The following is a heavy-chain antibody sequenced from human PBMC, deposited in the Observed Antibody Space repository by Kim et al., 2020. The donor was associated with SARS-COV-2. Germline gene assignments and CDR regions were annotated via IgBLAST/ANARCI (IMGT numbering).Heavy chain of an antibody. J-gene: IGHJ3*02. CDR3: ATGTQWIDAFDI. Sequence: IYAQKFQGRVTMTEDTSTDTAYMELSSLRSEDTAVYYCATGTQWIDAFDIWGQGTMVTVSS. V-gene: IGHV1-24*01. D-gene: IGHD5-12*01.